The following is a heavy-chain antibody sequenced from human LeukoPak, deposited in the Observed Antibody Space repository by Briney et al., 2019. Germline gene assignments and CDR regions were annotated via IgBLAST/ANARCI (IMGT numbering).Heavy chain of an antibody. CDR3: ARDQAYCGGDCYLDWGAFDI. Sequence: GGSLRLSCAASGFTFSSYSMNWVRQAPGKGLEWVSSISSSSSYIYYADSVKGRFTISRDNAKNSLYLQMNSLRAEDTAVYYCARDQAYCGGDCYLDWGAFDIWGQGTMVTVSS. CDR2: ISSSSSYI. J-gene: IGHJ3*02. CDR1: GFTFSSYS. D-gene: IGHD2-21*02. V-gene: IGHV3-21*01.